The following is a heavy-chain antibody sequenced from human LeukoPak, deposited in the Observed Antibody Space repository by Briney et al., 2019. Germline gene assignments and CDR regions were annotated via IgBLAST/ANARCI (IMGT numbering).Heavy chain of an antibody. CDR1: GDSVSSNSAA. CDR2: PHYRSKWSN. Sequence: SQTLSLTCAISGDSVSSNSAAWNWISRSPSRALECREGPHYRSKWSNDYAVSVKSRITINPDTSRNQFSLQLNSVTPEDTAVYYCARYYYDSRGYYYYYFDYWGQGTLVTVSS. V-gene: IGHV6-1*01. CDR3: ARYYYDSRGYYYYYFDY. D-gene: IGHD3-22*01. J-gene: IGHJ4*02.